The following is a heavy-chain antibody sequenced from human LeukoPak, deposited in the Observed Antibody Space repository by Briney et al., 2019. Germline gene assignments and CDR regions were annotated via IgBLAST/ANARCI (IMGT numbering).Heavy chain of an antibody. J-gene: IGHJ6*01. V-gene: IGHV3-21*01. CDR1: GFTFSNFS. D-gene: IGHD4-17*01. CDR3: ARTPGSTLHYGGLDV. Sequence: GGSLRLSCAASGFTFSNFSMNWVRQAPGKGLEWLASISSSSSYIYYADSVKGRFTISRDEAKNPLFLQMSYLRVEDTAVYYCARTPGSTLHYGGLDVWGQGTTVTVS. CDR2: ISSSSSYI.